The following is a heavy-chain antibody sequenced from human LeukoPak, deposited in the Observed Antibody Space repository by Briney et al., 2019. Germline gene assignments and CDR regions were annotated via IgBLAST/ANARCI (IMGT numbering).Heavy chain of an antibody. J-gene: IGHJ4*02. Sequence: SETLSLTYTVSGGSISSGDYYWSWIRQPPGKGLGWIGYIYYSGTTYYNPSLKSRVTISVDTSKNQFSLKLSSVTAADTAVYYCARVFSSDDKIDSWGQGTLVTVSS. D-gene: IGHD1-1*01. V-gene: IGHV4-30-4*01. CDR3: ARVFSSDDKIDS. CDR1: GGSISSGDYY. CDR2: IYYSGTT.